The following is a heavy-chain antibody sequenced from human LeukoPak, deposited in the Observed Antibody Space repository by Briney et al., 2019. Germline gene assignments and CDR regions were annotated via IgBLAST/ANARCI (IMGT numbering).Heavy chain of an antibody. Sequence: GGSLRLSCAASGFTFSSYAMSWVRQPPGKGLEWVSAVSNSGATTYYADSVEGRFTISRDNSKNTLFLQMNSLRAEDTAVYYCARAHTKYVDVVATNYWGQGTLVTVSS. V-gene: IGHV3-23*01. D-gene: IGHD5-12*01. J-gene: IGHJ4*02. CDR1: GFTFSSYA. CDR2: VSNSGATT. CDR3: ARAHTKYVDVVATNY.